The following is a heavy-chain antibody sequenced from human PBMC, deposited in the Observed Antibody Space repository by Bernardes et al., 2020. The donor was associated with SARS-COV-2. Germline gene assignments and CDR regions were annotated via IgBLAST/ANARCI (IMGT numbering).Heavy chain of an antibody. V-gene: IGHV3-23*01. Sequence: SLRLSCAASGFTFSRYAVSWIRQAPGKGLECVSTINNSGDTIFYADSVKGRFTISRDNVKNTLDLQMNSLGTEDTAVYYCAKDLRGNNFGSDWYFDLWGRGILVTVSS. CDR1: GFTFSRYA. CDR2: INNSGDTI. J-gene: IGHJ2*01. CDR3: AKDLRGNNFGSDWYFDL. D-gene: IGHD5-18*01.